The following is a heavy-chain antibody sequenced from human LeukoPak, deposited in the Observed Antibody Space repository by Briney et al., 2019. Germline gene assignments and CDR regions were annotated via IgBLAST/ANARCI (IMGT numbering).Heavy chain of an antibody. Sequence: SETLSLTCTVSGGSISRDYWSWIRQPPGKGLEWIGYIYYTGSTNYNPSLKSRVTISVDTSKNQFSLKLSSVTAADTAVYYCARYSSSGWLSYWGQGTLVTVSS. D-gene: IGHD6-19*01. CDR1: GGSISRDY. V-gene: IGHV4-59*01. CDR3: ARYSSSGWLSY. CDR2: IYYTGST. J-gene: IGHJ4*02.